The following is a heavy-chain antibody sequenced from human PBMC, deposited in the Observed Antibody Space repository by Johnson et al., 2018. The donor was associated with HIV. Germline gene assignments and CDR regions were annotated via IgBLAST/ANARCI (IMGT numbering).Heavy chain of an antibody. D-gene: IGHD2-21*01. CDR3: AIGPPFRNVLNVFDI. CDR2: IWYDGSNE. Sequence: QVQLMESGGGVVQPGGSLRLSCEGTGSSFSSFSMHWVRQAPGKGPEWVAVIWYDGSNEYYGDSVKGRFAVSRDNSKNTLYLQMNSLRVEDTAMYYCAIGPPFRNVLNVFDIWGRGTMVTVTA. V-gene: IGHV3-33*01. CDR1: GSSFSSFS. J-gene: IGHJ3*02.